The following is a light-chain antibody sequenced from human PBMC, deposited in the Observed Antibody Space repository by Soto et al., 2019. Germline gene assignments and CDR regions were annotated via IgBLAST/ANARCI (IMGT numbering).Light chain of an antibody. Sequence: TRSPGTVSLSPGERATLSCRASQSVSSSYLAWYQQKPGQAPRLLIYGASSSSTGIPDRVSGSGSGADFTLTISRLEPEDFAVYYCQQYGSSPQTFGQGTKV. CDR3: QQYGSSPQT. V-gene: IGKV3-20*01. J-gene: IGKJ1*01. CDR2: GAS. CDR1: QSVSSSY.